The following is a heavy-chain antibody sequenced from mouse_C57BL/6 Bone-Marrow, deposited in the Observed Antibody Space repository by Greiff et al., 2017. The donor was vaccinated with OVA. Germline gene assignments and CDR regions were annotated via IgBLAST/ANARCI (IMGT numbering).Heavy chain of an antibody. CDR2: IGPNSGGT. J-gene: IGHJ2*01. V-gene: IGHV1-72*01. Sequence: VQLQQSGAELVKPGASVKLSCKASGYTFTSYWMHWVKQRPGRGLEWIGRIGPNSGGTKYNEKFKSKATLTVDNPSSTAYMQLSSLTSEDSAVDYGARDYFDYWGQGTTLTVSS. CDR3: ARDYFDY. CDR1: GYTFTSYW.